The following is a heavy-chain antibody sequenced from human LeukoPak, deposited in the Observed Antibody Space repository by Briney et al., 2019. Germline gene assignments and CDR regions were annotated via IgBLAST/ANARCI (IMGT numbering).Heavy chain of an antibody. Sequence: SVKVSCKASGDTLDNYALSWVRQAPGQGPEWMGGIIPIFGKPKYAQKFQGRATFTTDESTSTIHLELTSLRSDDTAVYYCASAPRGSVIPYELPAGPWGQGTLVTVSS. D-gene: IGHD3-16*02. CDR3: ASAPRGSVIPYELPAGP. CDR1: GDTLDNYA. CDR2: IIPIFGKP. J-gene: IGHJ5*02. V-gene: IGHV1-69*05.